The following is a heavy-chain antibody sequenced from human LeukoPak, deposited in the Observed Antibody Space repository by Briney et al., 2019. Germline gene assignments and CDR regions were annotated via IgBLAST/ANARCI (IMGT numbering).Heavy chain of an antibody. J-gene: IGHJ6*02. CDR3: ARHIAVAGSGSYGVDV. CDR1: GYSFTSYW. V-gene: IGHV5-51*01. CDR2: IYPGDSDT. D-gene: IGHD6-19*01. Sequence: GESLKISCKGSGYSFTSYWIGWVRQMPGKGLEWMGIIYPGDSDTRYSPSFQGQVTISADKSISTAYLQWSSLKASDTAMYYCARHIAVAGSGSYGVDVWGQGTTVTVSS.